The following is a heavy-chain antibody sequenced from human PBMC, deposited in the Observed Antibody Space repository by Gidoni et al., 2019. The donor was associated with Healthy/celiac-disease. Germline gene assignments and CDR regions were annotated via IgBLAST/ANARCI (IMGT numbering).Heavy chain of an antibody. V-gene: IGHV4-34*01. CDR3: ARDCSSTSCSSRGLDY. CDR1: GGSCSGYY. CDR2: LNHSGST. Sequence: QVQLQPWGAGLLKPSETLALTCAVYGGSCSGYYWSWIRKPPGKGLEWIGELNHSGSTNYNPSLKRRVTISVDTSKNQFSLKLSAVTAADSAVYYCARDCSSTSCSSRGLDYWGQGTLVTVSS. D-gene: IGHD2-2*01. J-gene: IGHJ4*02.